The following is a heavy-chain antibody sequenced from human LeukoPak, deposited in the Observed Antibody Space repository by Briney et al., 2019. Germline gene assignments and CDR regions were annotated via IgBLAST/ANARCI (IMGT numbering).Heavy chain of an antibody. CDR2: ISSSSSYI. CDR3: ARDMIGITIFGVVIDY. Sequence: GGSLRLSCAASGFTFSSYSMNWVRQAPGKGLEWVSYISSSSSYIYYADSVKGRFTISRDNAKNSLYLQMNSLRAEDTAVYYCARDMIGITIFGVVIDYWGQGTLVTVSS. J-gene: IGHJ4*02. CDR1: GFTFSSYS. D-gene: IGHD3-3*01. V-gene: IGHV3-21*05.